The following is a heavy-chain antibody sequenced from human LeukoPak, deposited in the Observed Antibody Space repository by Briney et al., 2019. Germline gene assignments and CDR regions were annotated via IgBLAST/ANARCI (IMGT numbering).Heavy chain of an antibody. Sequence: GGSLRLSCVASGFTFSSYWMTWVRQQPGKGLEWVANINQDGGAKYYLDSVKGRFTISRDNANNSLYLQMNSLRVDDTAVYYCATIDSSSPWDWGQGTLVTVSS. CDR1: GFTFSSYW. J-gene: IGHJ4*02. CDR2: INQDGGAK. V-gene: IGHV3-7*03. D-gene: IGHD6-13*01. CDR3: ATIDSSSPWD.